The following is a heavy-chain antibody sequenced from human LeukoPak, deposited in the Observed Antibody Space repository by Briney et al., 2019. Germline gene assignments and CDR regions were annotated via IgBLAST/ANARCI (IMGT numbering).Heavy chain of an antibody. D-gene: IGHD5/OR15-5a*01. CDR2: IYSSGST. CDR3: ASSTTLQQVDF. J-gene: IGHJ4*02. V-gene: IGHV4-59*11. CDR1: GASISSHY. Sequence: SETLSLTCTVSGASISSHYCNWIRQSPGKGLEWIGYIYSSGSTQYSPSVKSRVTISINMSKNQFSLRLTSVTAADTAVYYCASSTTLQQVDFWGQGTQVTVSS.